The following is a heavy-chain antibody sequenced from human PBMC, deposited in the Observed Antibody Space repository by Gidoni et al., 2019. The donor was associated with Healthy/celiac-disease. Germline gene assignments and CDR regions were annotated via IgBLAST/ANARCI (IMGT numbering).Heavy chain of an antibody. V-gene: IGHV4-61*02. J-gene: IGHJ1*01. CDR3: ATYSSGYHAEYFQH. Sequence: QVQLQESGPGLVKPSQTLSLTCTVSGGSISRGSYYWSWIRQPAGKGLEWIGRIYTSGSTNYNPSLKSRVTISVDTSKNQFSLKLSSVTAADTAVYYCATYSSGYHAEYFQHWGQGTLVTVSS. D-gene: IGHD3-22*01. CDR2: IYTSGST. CDR1: GGSISRGSYY.